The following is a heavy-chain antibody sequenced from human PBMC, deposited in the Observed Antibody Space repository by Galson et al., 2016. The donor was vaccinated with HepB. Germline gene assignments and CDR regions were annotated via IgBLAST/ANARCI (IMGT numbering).Heavy chain of an antibody. D-gene: IGHD2/OR15-2a*01. CDR1: GFTFSSYA. Sequence: SLRLSCAASGFTFSSYAMTWVRQAPGKGLEWVSATSGSGGSTYYADSVKGRFTISRDNSENTVFLQMNSLRAEDTAVYYCARSSKIELKFCDYWGQGTLVTVSS. CDR2: TSGSGGST. V-gene: IGHV3-23*01. J-gene: IGHJ4*02. CDR3: ARSSKIELKFCDY.